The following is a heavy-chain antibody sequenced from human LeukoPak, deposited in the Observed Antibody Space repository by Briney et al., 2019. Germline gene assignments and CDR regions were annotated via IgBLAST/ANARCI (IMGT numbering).Heavy chain of an antibody. V-gene: IGHV4-59*01. CDR2: IYYSGST. Sequence: PSETLSLTCTVSGGSISSYYWSWIRQPPGKGLEWIGYIYYSGSTNYNPSLKSRVTISVDTSKNQFSLKLSSVTAADTAVYYCARDDDSGDANYYPYAFDIWGQGTMVTVSS. J-gene: IGHJ3*02. CDR1: GGSISSYY. CDR3: ARDDDSGDANYYPYAFDI. D-gene: IGHD3-22*01.